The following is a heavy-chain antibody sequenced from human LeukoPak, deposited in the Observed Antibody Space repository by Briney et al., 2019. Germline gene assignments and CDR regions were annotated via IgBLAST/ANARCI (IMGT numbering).Heavy chain of an antibody. Sequence: PGGSLRLSCAASGFTFDDYGMSWVRRAPGKGLEWVSSISGSGGSTYYADSVKGLFTISRDNSKNTLYLQMNSLRAEDTAVYYCVRSYSSGWYYFDYWGQGTLVTVSS. V-gene: IGHV3-23*01. CDR1: GFTFDDYG. CDR2: ISGSGGST. D-gene: IGHD6-19*01. J-gene: IGHJ4*02. CDR3: VRSYSSGWYYFDY.